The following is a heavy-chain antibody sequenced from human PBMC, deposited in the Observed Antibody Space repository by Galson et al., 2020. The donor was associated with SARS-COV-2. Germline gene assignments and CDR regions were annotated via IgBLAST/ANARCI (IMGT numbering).Heavy chain of an antibody. CDR1: GGSISSSSYY. CDR2: VYYTSRT. J-gene: IGHJ4*02. CDR3: ASYGNYARWWMIDY. D-gene: IGHD2-8*02. V-gene: IGHV4-39*07. Sequence: SETLSLTCTVSGGSISSSSYYWGWIRQPPGKGLEWIATVYYTSRTHYNPSHKRRVTMSLDTSKNQFSLKRSSVSAADTAVYFCASYGNYARWWMIDYWGKGTLVTVSS.